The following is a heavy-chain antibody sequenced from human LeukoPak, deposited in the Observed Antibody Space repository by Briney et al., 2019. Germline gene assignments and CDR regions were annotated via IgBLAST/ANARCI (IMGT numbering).Heavy chain of an antibody. D-gene: IGHD3-10*01. V-gene: IGHV4-38-2*02. J-gene: IGHJ4*02. Sequence: SETLSLTCAVSGYSISSGYYWGWIRQPPGKGLEWIGSIYTSGSTNYNPSLKSRVTMSVDTSKNQFSLKLSSVTAADTAVYYCARDPVYGSGSYAFDYWGQGTLVTVSS. CDR3: ARDPVYGSGSYAFDY. CDR1: GYSISSGYY. CDR2: IYTSGST.